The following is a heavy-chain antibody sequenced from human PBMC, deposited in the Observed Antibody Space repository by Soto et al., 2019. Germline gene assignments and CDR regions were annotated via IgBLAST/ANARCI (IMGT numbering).Heavy chain of an antibody. V-gene: IGHV3-23*01. J-gene: IGHJ4*02. Sequence: PGGSLRLSCAASGFTFSSYAMIWVRQAPGKGLEWVSGVGGSGKYTYYADSVKGRFTISRDNSKNTVYLQISSLRAEDTAVYYCAKVLTGYYYYFEYWGQGTLVTVSS. CDR1: GFTFSSYA. D-gene: IGHD3-9*01. CDR3: AKVLTGYYYYFEY. CDR2: VGGSGKYT.